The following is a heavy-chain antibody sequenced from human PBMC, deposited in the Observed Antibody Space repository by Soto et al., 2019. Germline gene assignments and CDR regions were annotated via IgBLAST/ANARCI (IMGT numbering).Heavy chain of an antibody. Sequence: EVQLLAAGGDLVQPGGSLRLSCATSGFAFSSFGMSWVRQAPGRGLEWVSGISGSGDVTNYADSVKGRFTISRDNSDNTLHLQMNSLRAEDTAIYYCAKDHSSWPFPRDTFDIWGQGTMVTVSS. CDR1: GFAFSSFG. J-gene: IGHJ3*02. V-gene: IGHV3-23*01. CDR3: AKDHSSWPFPRDTFDI. CDR2: ISGSGDVT. D-gene: IGHD6-13*01.